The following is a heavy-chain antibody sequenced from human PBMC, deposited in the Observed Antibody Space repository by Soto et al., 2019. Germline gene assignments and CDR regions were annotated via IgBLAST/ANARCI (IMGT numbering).Heavy chain of an antibody. CDR3: ARSGKIIAARGFDY. D-gene: IGHD6-6*01. CDR2: IYHTGSA. J-gene: IGHJ4*02. V-gene: IGHV4-4*02. Sequence: SETLSLASAFSAGSIGSDIWWSWGRQPPGKGLEWIGEIYHTGSAHYNASFTSRVTMSVDKSNSQFSLRLRSVTAADTAVYYCARSGKIIAARGFDYWGQGTLVTSPQ. CDR1: AGSIGSDIW.